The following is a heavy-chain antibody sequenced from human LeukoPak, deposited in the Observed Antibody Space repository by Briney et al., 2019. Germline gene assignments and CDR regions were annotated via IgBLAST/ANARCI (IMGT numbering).Heavy chain of an antibody. CDR3: ARRHCSGGSCYPHYLDY. CDR1: GGSISSSTYY. Sequence: SETLSLTCTVSGGSISSSTYYWGWIRQPPGKGLEWIGSIYYSGSSYYNPSLKSRVTISVDTSKKQFSLKLSSVTAADTAVYYCARRHCSGGSCYPHYLDYWGQGILVTVSS. J-gene: IGHJ4*02. D-gene: IGHD2-15*01. V-gene: IGHV4-39*01. CDR2: IYYSGSS.